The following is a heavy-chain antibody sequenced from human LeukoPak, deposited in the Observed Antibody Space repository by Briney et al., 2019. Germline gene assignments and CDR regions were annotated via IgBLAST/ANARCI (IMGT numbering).Heavy chain of an antibody. D-gene: IGHD3-3*01. J-gene: IGHJ3*02. Sequence: PSETLSLTCTVSGGSISSGSYYWSWIRQPAGKGLEWIGRIYTSGSTNYNPSLKSRVTISVDTSKNQFSLKLSSVTAADTAVYYCARVGSTYYDFWSDSAFDIWGQGTMVTVSS. CDR2: IYTSGST. CDR1: GGSISSGSYY. V-gene: IGHV4-61*02. CDR3: ARVGSTYYDFWSDSAFDI.